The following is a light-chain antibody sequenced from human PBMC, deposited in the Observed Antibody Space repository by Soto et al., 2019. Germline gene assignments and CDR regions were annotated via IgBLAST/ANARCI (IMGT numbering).Light chain of an antibody. CDR2: DNN. CDR3: GTWDSSLSVYV. Sequence: QSVLTQPPSVSAAPGQRVTISYSGSISNIGNNYVSWYRHLPGKAPELLIYDNNQRPSGIPDRFSGSKSGTSATLGITGLQTGDGADYYCGTWDSSLSVYVFGTGTKVTVL. J-gene: IGLJ1*01. V-gene: IGLV1-51*01. CDR1: ISNIGNNY.